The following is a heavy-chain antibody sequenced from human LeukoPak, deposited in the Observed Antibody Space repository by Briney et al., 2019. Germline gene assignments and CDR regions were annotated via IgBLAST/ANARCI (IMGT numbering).Heavy chain of an antibody. CDR3: ATASYYYDTSGLCAFDV. V-gene: IGHV3-9*01. J-gene: IGHJ3*01. CDR2: INWNSDKI. D-gene: IGHD3-22*01. CDR1: GFIFGDYG. Sequence: GGSLRLSCAASGFIFGDYGMYWVRQAPGKGLEWVSGINWNSDKIGYADSVKGRFTISREHAKNSLSMQMNSVRAEDRALYYCATASYYYDTSGLCAFDVWGQGTTVIVSS.